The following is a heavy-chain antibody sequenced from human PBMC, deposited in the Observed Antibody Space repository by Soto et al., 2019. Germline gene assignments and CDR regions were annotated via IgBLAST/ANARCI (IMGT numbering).Heavy chain of an antibody. J-gene: IGHJ3*02. Sequence: EVQLVESGRGLVQPGGSLRLSCAASGFTVSSNYMSWVRQAPGKGLEWVSVIYSGGSTYYADSVKGRFTISRHNSKNTLYLQMNSLRAEDTAVYYCARDFCSGGSCPDAFDIWGQGTMVTVSS. CDR1: GFTVSSNY. CDR3: ARDFCSGGSCPDAFDI. CDR2: IYSGGST. D-gene: IGHD2-15*01. V-gene: IGHV3-53*04.